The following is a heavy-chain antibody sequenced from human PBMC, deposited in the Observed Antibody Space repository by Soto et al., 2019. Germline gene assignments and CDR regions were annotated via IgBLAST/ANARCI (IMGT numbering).Heavy chain of an antibody. V-gene: IGHV4-59*02. CDR2: IKNSGST. CDR3: ARAGTYYGMDV. Sequence: PSETLSLTCSVSGGSVSSYYWSWVRQPPGKGLEWIGSIKNSGSTNYDPSLKSRVTISVDTSKNHFSLNLISVTAADTAVYYCARAGTYYGMDVWGQGTTVSVSS. J-gene: IGHJ6*02. CDR1: GGSVSSYY.